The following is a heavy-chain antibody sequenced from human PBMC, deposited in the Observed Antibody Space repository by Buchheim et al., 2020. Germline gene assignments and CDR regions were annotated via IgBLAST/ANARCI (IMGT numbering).Heavy chain of an antibody. CDR3: ARDLRSYTVAPEWFDP. V-gene: IGHV1-69*08. J-gene: IGHJ5*02. Sequence: QVQLVQSGAEVKKPGSSVKVSCKASGGTFSSYTISWVRQAPGQGLEWMGRIIPILGIANYAQKFQGRVTITADKSTSTAYMELSSLRSEDTAVYYCARDLRSYTVAPEWFDPWGQGTL. D-gene: IGHD4-23*01. CDR2: IIPILGIA. CDR1: GGTFSSYT.